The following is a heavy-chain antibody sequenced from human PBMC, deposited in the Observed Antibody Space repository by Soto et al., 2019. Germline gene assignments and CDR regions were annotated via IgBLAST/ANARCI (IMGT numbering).Heavy chain of an antibody. CDR3: ARLPGGTAPRPDY. V-gene: IGHV1-2*02. Sequence: ASVKVSCKASGYTFTGYYMHWVRQAPGQGLEWMGWINPNSGGTNYAQKFQGRVTMTRDTSISTAYMELSRLRSDDTAVYYCARLPGGTAPRPDYWGQGTRVTVSS. J-gene: IGHJ4*02. CDR1: GYTFTGYY. D-gene: IGHD6-6*01. CDR2: INPNSGGT.